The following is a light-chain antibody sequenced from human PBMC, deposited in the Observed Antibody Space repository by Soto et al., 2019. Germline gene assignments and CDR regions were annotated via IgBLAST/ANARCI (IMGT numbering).Light chain of an antibody. CDR1: SSNIGAGYG. Sequence: QSVLTQPPSVSGAPGQRVTISCTGTSSNIGAGYGVHWYIQLPGTAPKLLVYGDSNRPSGVPDRFSGSKSDTSASLAITGLQAEDEADYYCQSYDSSLSGVIFGGRTKVTVL. V-gene: IGLV1-40*01. CDR2: GDS. J-gene: IGLJ2*01. CDR3: QSYDSSLSGVI.